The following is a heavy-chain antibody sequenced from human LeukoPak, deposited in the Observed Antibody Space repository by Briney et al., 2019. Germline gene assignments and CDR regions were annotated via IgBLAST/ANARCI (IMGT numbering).Heavy chain of an antibody. Sequence: SETLSLSCSVSGYSIIGYYWAWIRQPPGKGLEWIGNTYYTGNTYYNSSLKSRVTISLDTSKNQFSLKVISMTAADTAAYYCTKSDGYGLIRICGRGTMVTVSS. CDR2: TYYTGNT. D-gene: IGHD3-10*01. CDR3: TKSDGYGLIRI. CDR1: GYSIIGYY. V-gene: IGHV4-38-2*02. J-gene: IGHJ3*02.